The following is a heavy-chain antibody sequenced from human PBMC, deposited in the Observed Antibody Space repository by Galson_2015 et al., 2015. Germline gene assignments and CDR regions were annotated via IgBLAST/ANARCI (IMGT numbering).Heavy chain of an antibody. CDR2: LSGDGTVT. J-gene: IGHJ3*01. V-gene: IGHV3-23*01. CDR1: AFPFSSYA. Sequence: SLRLSCAAAAFPFSSYALSWVRQAPGKGLEWVSSLSGDGTVTYYADSVKGRFTISRDNTMKTLYLQMDNLRADDTALYYCAKCRVSSGYYGADAFDSWGLGTMVIVSS. D-gene: IGHD3-22*01. CDR3: AKCRVSSGYYGADAFDS.